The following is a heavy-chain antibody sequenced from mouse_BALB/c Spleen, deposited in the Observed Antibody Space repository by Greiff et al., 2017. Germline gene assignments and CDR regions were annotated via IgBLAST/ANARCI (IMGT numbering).Heavy chain of an antibody. D-gene: IGHD1-1*01. CDR2: INSNGGST. J-gene: IGHJ3*01. V-gene: IGHV5-6-2*01. CDR3: ARRGGSSLAWFAY. Sequence: MLVESGGGLVQPGGSLKLSCAASGFTFSSYTMSWVRQTPEKRLELVAAINSNGGSTYYPDTVKGRFTISRDNAKNTLYLQMSSLKSEDTALYYCARRGGSSLAWFAYWGQGTLVTVSA. CDR1: GFTFSSYT.